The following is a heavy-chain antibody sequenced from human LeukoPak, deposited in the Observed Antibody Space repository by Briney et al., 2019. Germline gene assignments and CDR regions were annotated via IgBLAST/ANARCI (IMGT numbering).Heavy chain of an antibody. CDR1: GFTVSSNY. Sequence: PRGSLRLSCAASGFTVSSNYMSWVRQAPGKGLEWVSVIYSGGSTNYAEAVKGRFTISRDNSKNTLYLQMNSLRAEDTAVYYCARWLQSLAYFDHWGQGTLVTVSS. CDR2: IYSGGST. J-gene: IGHJ4*02. CDR3: ARWLQSLAYFDH. V-gene: IGHV3-53*01. D-gene: IGHD5-24*01.